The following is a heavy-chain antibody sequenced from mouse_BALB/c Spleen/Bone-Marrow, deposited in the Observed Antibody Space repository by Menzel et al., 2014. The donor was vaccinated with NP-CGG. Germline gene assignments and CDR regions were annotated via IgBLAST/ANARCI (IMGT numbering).Heavy chain of an antibody. V-gene: IGHV1S22*01. CDR3: TQGY. CDR2: IYPGSGST. Sequence: GAELVRPGASVKLSCKASGYTFTSYWMHWVKQRPGQGLEWIGNIYPGSGSTNYDEKFKSKATLTVDTSSSTAYMQLSSLTSEDSAVYYCTQGYWGQGTTLTVSS. CDR1: GYTFTSYW. J-gene: IGHJ2*01.